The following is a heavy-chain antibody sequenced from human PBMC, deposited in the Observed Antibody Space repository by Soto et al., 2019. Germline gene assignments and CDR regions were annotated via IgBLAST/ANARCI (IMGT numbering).Heavy chain of an antibody. CDR2: ISAYNGNT. V-gene: IGHV1-18*01. CDR1: GYTFTSYA. CDR3: AAPHFDYFDY. Sequence: ASVKVSCKASGYTFTSYAMHWVRQAPGQGLEWMGWISAYNGNTNYAQKLQGRVTMTTDTSTSTAYMELRSLRSDDTAVYYCAAPHFDYFDYWGQGTLVTVSS. J-gene: IGHJ4*02.